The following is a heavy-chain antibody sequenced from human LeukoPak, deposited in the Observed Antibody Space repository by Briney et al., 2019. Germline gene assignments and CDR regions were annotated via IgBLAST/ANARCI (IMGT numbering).Heavy chain of an antibody. CDR2: IYYSGST. D-gene: IGHD4-17*01. CDR3: ARESYGDYNRFFDY. V-gene: IGHV4-61*08. Sequence: SETLSLTCAVSGGSISSGGYSWSWIRRPPGKGLEWIGYIYYSGSTNYNPSLKSRVTISVDTSKNQFSLKLSSVTAADTAVYYCARESYGDYNRFFDYWGQGTLVTVSS. CDR1: GGSISSGGYS. J-gene: IGHJ4*02.